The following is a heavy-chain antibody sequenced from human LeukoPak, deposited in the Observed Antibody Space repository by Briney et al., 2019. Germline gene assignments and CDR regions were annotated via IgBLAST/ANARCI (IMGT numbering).Heavy chain of an antibody. CDR3: ARDLSGHWTYDY. CDR2: ISLDGNNE. Sequence: AGGSLRLSCGASGFTFRNYYMHWVRQAPGKGLEWVAVISLDGNNEYYAASVKGRFSLSRDNSMNTLYLQLNSLRTEDTAMYYCARDLSGHWTYDYWGQGTLVTVSS. CDR1: GFTFRNYY. J-gene: IGHJ4*01. D-gene: IGHD1-1*01. V-gene: IGHV3-30-3*01.